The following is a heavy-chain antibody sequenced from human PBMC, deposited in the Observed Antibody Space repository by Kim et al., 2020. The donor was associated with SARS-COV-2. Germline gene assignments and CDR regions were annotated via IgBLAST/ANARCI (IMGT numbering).Heavy chain of an antibody. CDR2: INSDGSST. Sequence: GGSLRLSCAASGFTFSSYWMHWVRQAPGKGLVWVSRINSDGSSTSYADSVKGRFTISRDNAKNTLYLQMNSLRAEDTAVYYCATALGGYVATTEHYYYYYGMDVWGQGTTVTVSS. J-gene: IGHJ6*02. CDR1: GFTFSSYW. D-gene: IGHD5-12*01. CDR3: ATALGGYVATTEHYYYYYGMDV. V-gene: IGHV3-74*01.